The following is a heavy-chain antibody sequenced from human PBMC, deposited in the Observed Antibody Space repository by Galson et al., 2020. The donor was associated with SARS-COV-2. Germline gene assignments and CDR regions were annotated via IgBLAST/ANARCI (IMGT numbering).Heavy chain of an antibody. V-gene: IGHV3-23*01. CDR2: ISGSGGST. CDR1: GFTFSSYA. CDR3: AKDLGLGKGRSSSWYDRVYFDY. D-gene: IGHD6-13*01. Sequence: GESLKISCAASGFTFSSYAMSWVRQAPGKGLEWVSAISGSGGSTYYADSVKGRFTISRDNSKNTLYLQMNSLRAEDTAVYYCAKDLGLGKGRSSSWYDRVYFDYWGQGTLVTVSS. J-gene: IGHJ4*02.